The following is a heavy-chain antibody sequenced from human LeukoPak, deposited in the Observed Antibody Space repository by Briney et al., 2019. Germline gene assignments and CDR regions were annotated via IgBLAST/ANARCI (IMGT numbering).Heavy chain of an antibody. D-gene: IGHD3-22*01. CDR2: IRQDGSER. Sequence: PGGSLRLSCEASGFMFNNFWMNWARQAPGKGLEWVGNIRQDGSERYYVDSVMGRFTIPRDNRKNSVYLQMNSLRAEDTAVYYCARAKRYDSSGYDYWGQGTLVTVSS. CDR1: GFMFNNFW. J-gene: IGHJ4*02. V-gene: IGHV3-7*01. CDR3: ARAKRYDSSGYDY.